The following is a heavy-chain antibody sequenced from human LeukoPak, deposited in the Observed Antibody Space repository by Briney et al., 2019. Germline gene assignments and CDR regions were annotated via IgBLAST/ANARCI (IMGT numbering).Heavy chain of an antibody. CDR1: GYTFTSYG. Sequence: ASVKVSCKASGYTFTSYGISWVRQAPGQGLEWMGWISAYNGNTNYAQKLQGRVTMTTDTSTSTAYMELRSLRSDDTAVYYCARTYDSSGYPMIDYWGQGTLVTVSS. CDR2: ISAYNGNT. D-gene: IGHD3-22*01. CDR3: ARTYDSSGYPMIDY. V-gene: IGHV1-18*01. J-gene: IGHJ4*02.